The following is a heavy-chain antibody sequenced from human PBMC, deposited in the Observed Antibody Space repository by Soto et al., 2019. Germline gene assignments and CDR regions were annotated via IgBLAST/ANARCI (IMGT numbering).Heavy chain of an antibody. D-gene: IGHD6-13*01. V-gene: IGHV3-23*01. CDR1: GFSFRSYG. Sequence: DVQLLESGGGLVKPGGSLRLSCAASGFSFRSYGLSWVRQAPGKGLEWVSDISGSGSVTNYADSVKGRFTISRDNSNNTLFLPMNSLRAEDTAVYYCAKGGVAAARGYFDYWGQGTLVTVSS. CDR3: AKGGVAAARGYFDY. J-gene: IGHJ4*02. CDR2: ISGSGSVT.